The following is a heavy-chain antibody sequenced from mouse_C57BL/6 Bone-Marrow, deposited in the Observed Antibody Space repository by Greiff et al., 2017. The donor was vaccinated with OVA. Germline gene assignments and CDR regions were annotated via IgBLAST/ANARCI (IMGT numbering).Heavy chain of an antibody. CDR1: GYTFTSYW. CDR3: ARRGGNPNYFDY. J-gene: IGHJ2*01. Sequence: QVQLQQPGAELVRPGSSVKLSCKASGYTFTSYWMHWVKQRPIQGLEWIGNIDPSDSETHYNQKFKDKATLTVDKSSSTAYMQLSSLTSEDSAVYYCARRGGNPNYFDYWGQGTTRTVSS. V-gene: IGHV1-52*01. CDR2: IDPSDSET.